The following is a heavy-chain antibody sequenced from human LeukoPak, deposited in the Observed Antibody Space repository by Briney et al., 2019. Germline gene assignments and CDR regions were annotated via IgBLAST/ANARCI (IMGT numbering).Heavy chain of an antibody. CDR2: IYYSGST. CDR3: ARNQIAAAGIPFDY. Sequence: PSETLSLTCTVSGGSISSYYWSWIRQPPGKGLEWIGYIYYSGSTNYNPSLKSRVTISVDTSKNQFSLKLSSVTAADTAVYYCARNQIAAAGIPFDYWGQGTLVTVSS. D-gene: IGHD6-13*01. V-gene: IGHV4-59*01. CDR1: GGSISSYY. J-gene: IGHJ4*02.